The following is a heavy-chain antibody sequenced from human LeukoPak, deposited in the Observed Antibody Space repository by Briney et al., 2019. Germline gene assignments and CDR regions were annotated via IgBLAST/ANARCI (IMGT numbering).Heavy chain of an antibody. V-gene: IGHV3-23*01. CDR1: GFTFSNYA. D-gene: IGHD1-1*01. Sequence: PGGSLRLSCAVSGFTFSNYAMSWVRQAPGKGLEWVSGISGSDGTTHCANSVQGRFTISRDNFKNTLYLQMESLRAEDTAVYYCVKHDTAGPTGYFDYWGQGTLVSVSS. CDR2: ISGSDGTT. CDR3: VKHDTAGPTGYFDY. J-gene: IGHJ4*02.